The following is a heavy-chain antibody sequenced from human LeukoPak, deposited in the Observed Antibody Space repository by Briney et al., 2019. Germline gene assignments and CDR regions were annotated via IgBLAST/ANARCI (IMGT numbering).Heavy chain of an antibody. V-gene: IGHV3-7*01. CDR1: GFTFSSYW. Sequence: GGSLRLSCVAPGFTFSSYWMSWVRQAPGKGLEWVAKIKQDGSGEYYLDSVKGRFTISRDNAKNSLYLQMNSLRAEDTAVYFCTTGYSSGWYNEGNYWGQGTLVTVSS. CDR2: IKQDGSGE. D-gene: IGHD6-19*01. CDR3: TTGYSSGWYNEGNY. J-gene: IGHJ4*02.